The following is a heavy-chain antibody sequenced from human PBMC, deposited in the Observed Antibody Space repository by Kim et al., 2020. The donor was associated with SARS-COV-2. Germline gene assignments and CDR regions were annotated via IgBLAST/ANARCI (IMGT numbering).Heavy chain of an antibody. D-gene: IGHD3-10*01. CDR1: GDSISTTSYY. Sequence: SETLSLTCTVSGDSISTTSYYWGWIRQPPGKGLEWIGSMFYRGSPHYNPSLKSRVTISIDTSKNQFSLNLNSVTAADTAVYYCQNYYGSGSYIRRMDVWGQGTTVIVSS. CDR3: QNYYGSGSYIRRMDV. CDR2: MFYRGSP. V-gene: IGHV4-39*01. J-gene: IGHJ6*02.